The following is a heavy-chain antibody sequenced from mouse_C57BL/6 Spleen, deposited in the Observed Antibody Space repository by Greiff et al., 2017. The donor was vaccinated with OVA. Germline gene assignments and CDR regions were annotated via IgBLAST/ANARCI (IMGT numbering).Heavy chain of an antibody. Sequence: EVQLVESEGGLVQPGSSMKLSCTASGFTFSDYYMAWVRQVPEKGLEWVANINYDGSSTYYLDSLKSRFIISRDNAKNILYLQMSSLKSEDTATYYCARETSYYGSSYDYFDYWGQGTTLTVSS. CDR1: GFTFSDYY. D-gene: IGHD1-1*01. V-gene: IGHV5-16*01. CDR2: INYDGSST. J-gene: IGHJ2*01. CDR3: ARETSYYGSSYDYFDY.